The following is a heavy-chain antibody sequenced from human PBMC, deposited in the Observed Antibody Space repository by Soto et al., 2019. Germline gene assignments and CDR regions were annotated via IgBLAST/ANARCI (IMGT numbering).Heavy chain of an antibody. D-gene: IGHD6-13*01. CDR1: GFTFSSYG. CDR3: ASAAAASFDY. Sequence: QVQLVESGGGVVQPGRSLRLSCAASGFTFSSYGMHWVRQAPGKGLEWVAVIWYDGSNKYYADFVKGRFTISRDNSKNKLYLQMNSLRAEDKAVYYCASAAAASFDYWGQGSLVTASS. J-gene: IGHJ4*02. V-gene: IGHV3-33*01. CDR2: IWYDGSNK.